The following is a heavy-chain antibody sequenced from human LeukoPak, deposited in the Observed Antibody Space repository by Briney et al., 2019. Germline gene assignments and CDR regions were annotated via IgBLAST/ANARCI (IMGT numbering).Heavy chain of an antibody. CDR2: IWSDGTNK. D-gene: IGHD4-11*01. Sequence: PGGSLRLSCAAAGFTFNHYGMHWVRQAPGKGLEWVSVIWSDGTNKYYAASVKGRFTISRDDFDKTVYLQMSSLRPDDTGVYYCARDAQRGFDYRNSLQYWGQGTPATVST. V-gene: IGHV3-33*01. J-gene: IGHJ4*02. CDR3: ARDAQRGFDYRNSLQY. CDR1: GFTFNHYG.